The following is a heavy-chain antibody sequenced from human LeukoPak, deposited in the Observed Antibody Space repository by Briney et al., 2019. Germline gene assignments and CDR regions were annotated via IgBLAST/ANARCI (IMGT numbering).Heavy chain of an antibody. J-gene: IGHJ4*02. CDR2: INPNSGGT. V-gene: IGHV1-2*06. Sequence: ASVKASCKASGYTFTGYYMHWVRQAPGQGLEWMGRINPNSGGTNYAQKFQGRVTMTRDTSISTAYMEPSRLRSDDTAVYYCARGDSSGYYSLDYWGQGTLVTVSS. CDR1: GYTFTGYY. CDR3: ARGDSSGYYSLDY. D-gene: IGHD3-22*01.